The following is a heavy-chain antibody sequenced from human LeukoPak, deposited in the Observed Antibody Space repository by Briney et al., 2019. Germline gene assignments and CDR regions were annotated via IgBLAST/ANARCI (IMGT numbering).Heavy chain of an antibody. CDR3: ARRRYYDGSGYLE. CDR2: IYFSGRT. J-gene: IGHJ1*01. CDR1: GDSVSRSDSY. D-gene: IGHD3-22*01. V-gene: IGHV4-39*01. Sequence: PSETLSLTCSVSGDSVSRSDSYWDWIRQPPGKGLEWIGTIYFSGRTYYSPFLKSRVTMSVDPSNNQFSLNLRSVTAADTAVYYCARRRYYDGSGYLEWGQGTLLSVSS.